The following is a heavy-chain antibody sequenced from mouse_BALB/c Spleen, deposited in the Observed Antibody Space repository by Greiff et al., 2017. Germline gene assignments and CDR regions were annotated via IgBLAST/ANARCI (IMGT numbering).Heavy chain of an antibody. CDR2: ISNGGGST. CDR3: ARQGQLAWFAY. CDR1: GFTFSSYT. J-gene: IGHJ3*01. Sequence: EVKVEESGGGLVQPGGSLKLSCAASGFTFSSYTMSWVRQTPEKRLEWVAYISNGGGSTYYPDTVKGRFTISRDNAKNTLYLQMSSLKSEDTAMYYCARQGQLAWFAYWGQGTLVTVSA. D-gene: IGHD4-1*02. V-gene: IGHV5-12-2*01.